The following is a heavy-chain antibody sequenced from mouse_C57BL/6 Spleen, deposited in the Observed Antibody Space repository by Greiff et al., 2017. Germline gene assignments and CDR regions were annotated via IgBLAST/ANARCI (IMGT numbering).Heavy chain of an antibody. V-gene: IGHV1-52*01. Sequence: QVQLQQPGAELVRPGSSVKLSCKASGYTFTSYWMHWVKQRPIQGLEWIGNIDPSDSETHYNQKFKDKATLTVDNSSSTAYMQLSSLTSEDSEVSDCASSNYDGDAMDYWGQGTTLTVFS. CDR1: GYTFTSYW. CDR2: IDPSDSET. D-gene: IGHD2-3*01. J-gene: IGHJ4*01. CDR3: ASSNYDGDAMDY.